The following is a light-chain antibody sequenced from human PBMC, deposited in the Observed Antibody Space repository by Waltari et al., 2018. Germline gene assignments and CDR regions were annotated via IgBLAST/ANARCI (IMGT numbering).Light chain of an antibody. CDR3: SSYGGSNTVT. CDR2: EGT. Sequence: QSALTQPASVSGSPGQSVTLSCSGTYSAVGGYGLFSWYQHHPGNAPKLLIFEGTKRPSGLSDRFSGSKSGNTASLTISGLQAEDEADYYCSSYGGSNTVTFGGGTKVTVL. J-gene: IGLJ2*01. CDR1: YSAVGGYGL. V-gene: IGLV2-23*01.